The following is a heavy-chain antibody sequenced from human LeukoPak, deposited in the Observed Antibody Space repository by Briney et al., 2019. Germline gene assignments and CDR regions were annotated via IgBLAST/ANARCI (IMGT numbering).Heavy chain of an antibody. Sequence: GGSLRLSCAASGFTFSSYSINWVRRAPGKGLEWVSSISSSSSYIYYADSVKGRFTISRDNAKNALYLQMNSLRAEDTAVYYCARRGSGDHFDYWGQGTLVTVSS. CDR1: GFTFSSYS. V-gene: IGHV3-21*01. D-gene: IGHD4-17*01. CDR3: ARRGSGDHFDY. J-gene: IGHJ4*02. CDR2: ISSSSSYI.